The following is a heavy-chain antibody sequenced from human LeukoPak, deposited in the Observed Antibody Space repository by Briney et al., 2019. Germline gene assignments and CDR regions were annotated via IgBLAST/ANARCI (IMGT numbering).Heavy chain of an antibody. Sequence: PSETLSLTCTVSGDSISSFFWSWIRQPAGKGLEWIGRIHGSGSTNYNPSLRSRVTMSVDTSKNQFTLKLNSVTAADTAVYYCAKWHIEKLVRWFDPWGQGTLVTVSS. J-gene: IGHJ5*02. V-gene: IGHV4-4*07. D-gene: IGHD2-21*01. CDR2: IHGSGST. CDR3: AKWHIEKLVRWFDP. CDR1: GDSISSFF.